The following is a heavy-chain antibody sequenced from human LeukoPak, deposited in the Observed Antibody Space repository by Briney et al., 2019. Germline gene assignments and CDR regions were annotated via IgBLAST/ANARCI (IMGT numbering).Heavy chain of an antibody. J-gene: IGHJ4*02. CDR2: ISAYNGNT. D-gene: IGHD4-17*01. V-gene: IGHV1-18*01. CDR1: SYTLSSYG. Sequence: GASVKVSCKASSYTLSSYGISWVRRAPGQGLEWMGWISAYNGNTNYSQRVQGRVIMTTDTSTSTDYMELRSLRSDDTAVYYCARVFDYGSWHFDFWGQGTLVVVSS. CDR3: ARVFDYGSWHFDF.